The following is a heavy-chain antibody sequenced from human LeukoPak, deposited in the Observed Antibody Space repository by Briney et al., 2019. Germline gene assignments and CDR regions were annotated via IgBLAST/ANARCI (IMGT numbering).Heavy chain of an antibody. CDR3: ARSTYYDILTGYYRRPGTLDY. Sequence: GGSLRLSCAASGFTFSDYYMSWIRPAPGKGLEWVSYISSSCSTIYYADSVKGRFTISRDNAKNSLYLQMNSLRAEDTAVYYCARSTYYDILTGYYRRPGTLDYWGQGTLVTVSS. V-gene: IGHV3-11*04. CDR1: GFTFSDYY. J-gene: IGHJ4*02. D-gene: IGHD3-9*01. CDR2: ISSSCSTI.